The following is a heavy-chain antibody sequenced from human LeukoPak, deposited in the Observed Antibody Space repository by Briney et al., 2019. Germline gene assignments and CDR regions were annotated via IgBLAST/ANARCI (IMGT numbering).Heavy chain of an antibody. V-gene: IGHV1-18*01. CDR2: IGAYNGNT. CDR3: AREAAAMYYYYGMDV. D-gene: IGHD2-2*01. J-gene: IGHJ6*02. CDR1: GYTFTSYG. Sequence: ASVKVSCKASGYTFTSYGISWVRQAPGQGPEWMGWIGAYNGNTNYAQKLQGRVTMTTDTSTSTAYMELRSLRSDDTAVYYCAREAAAMYYYYGMDVWGQGTTVTVSS.